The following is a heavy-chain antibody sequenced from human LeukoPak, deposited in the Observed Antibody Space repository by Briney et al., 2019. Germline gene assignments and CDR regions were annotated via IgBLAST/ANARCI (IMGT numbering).Heavy chain of an antibody. CDR2: ISYDGSNK. V-gene: IGHV3-30*18. D-gene: IGHD5-24*01. Sequence: GGSLRLSCAASGFTFSSYGMHWVRQAPGKGLEWVAVISYDGSNKYYADSVKGRFTISRDNSKNTLYLQMNSLRAEDTAVYYCAKDDNWLQFESWGQGTLVTVSS. CDR1: GFTFSSYG. J-gene: IGHJ5*01. CDR3: AKDDNWLQFES.